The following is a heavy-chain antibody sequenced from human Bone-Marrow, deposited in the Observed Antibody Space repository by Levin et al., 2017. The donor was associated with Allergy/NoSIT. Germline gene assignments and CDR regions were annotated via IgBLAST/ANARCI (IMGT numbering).Heavy chain of an antibody. CDR3: ARVLYSSYYGCWDG. V-gene: IGHV4-59*01. CDR2: IYYGGGT. D-gene: IGHD3-22*01. J-gene: IGHJ6*04. CDR1: GASISSYY. Sequence: PSETLSLTCSVSGASISSYYCTWIRQPPGKGLEWIGNIYYGGGTNYNPSLESRVTISVDTSNNQFSLKLTSVTAADTAVYYCARVLYSSYYGCWDGWGEGTTVTVSS.